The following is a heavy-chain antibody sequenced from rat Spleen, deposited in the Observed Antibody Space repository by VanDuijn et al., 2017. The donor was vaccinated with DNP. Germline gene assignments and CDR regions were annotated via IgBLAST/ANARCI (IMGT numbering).Heavy chain of an antibody. J-gene: IGHJ2*01. CDR1: GFTFSNYD. CDR2: ITASSGTT. D-gene: IGHD1-8*01. Sequence: EVQLVESGGGLVQPGRSMKLSCAASGFTFSNYDIAWVRQAPKKGLEWVATITASSGTTYYRDSVKGRFTISTDNAKNTLYLQMDSLRSEDTATYYCTTDNYSAPFDYWGQGVMVTVSS. V-gene: IGHV5-27*01. CDR3: TTDNYSAPFDY.